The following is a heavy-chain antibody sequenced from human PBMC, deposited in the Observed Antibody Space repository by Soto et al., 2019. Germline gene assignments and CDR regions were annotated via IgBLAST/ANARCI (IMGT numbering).Heavy chain of an antibody. V-gene: IGHV4-39*01. J-gene: IGHJ1*01. CDR1: GGSISSSDYF. CDR3: ARHYSDGWYFQY. Sequence: SETMSLTCSVSGGSISSSDYFWAWMRQPPGKGLEWIASIWHSDSTHTYYSPSLRSRVAISADKSKNQFSLELTSVTAADTAVYYCARHYSDGWYFQYWGLGTLVTVSS. CDR2: IWHSDSTHT. D-gene: IGHD6-19*01.